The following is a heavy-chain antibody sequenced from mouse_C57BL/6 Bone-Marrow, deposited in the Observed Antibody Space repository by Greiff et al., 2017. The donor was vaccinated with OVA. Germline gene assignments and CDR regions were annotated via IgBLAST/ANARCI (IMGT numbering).Heavy chain of an antibody. CDR2: ISDGGSYT. CDR1: GFTFSSYA. Sequence: DVQLVESGGGLVKPGGSLKLSCAASGFTFSSYAMSWVRQTPEKRLEWVATISDGGSYTYYPDNVKGRFTISRDNAKNNLYLQMSHLKSEDTAMYYCARDRGTGMGYWGQGTTLTVSS. D-gene: IGHD4-1*01. J-gene: IGHJ2*01. V-gene: IGHV5-4*01. CDR3: ARDRGTGMGY.